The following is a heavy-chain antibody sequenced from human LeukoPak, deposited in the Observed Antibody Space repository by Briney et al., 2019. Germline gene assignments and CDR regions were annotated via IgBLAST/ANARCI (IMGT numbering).Heavy chain of an antibody. J-gene: IGHJ6*02. D-gene: IGHD6-19*01. V-gene: IGHV3-66*01. Sequence: GGSLRLSCAVSGFTVSSNYMSWVRQAPGKGLEWVSVIYSGGSTYYADSVKGRFTISRDNSKNTLYLQMNSLRAEDTSVYYCARDARIAVGSYYYYGMDVWGQGTTVTVSS. CDR3: ARDARIAVGSYYYYGMDV. CDR2: IYSGGST. CDR1: GFTVSSNY.